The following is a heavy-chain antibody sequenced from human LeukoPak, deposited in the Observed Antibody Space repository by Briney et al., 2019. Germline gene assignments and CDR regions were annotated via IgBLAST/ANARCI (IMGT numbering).Heavy chain of an antibody. V-gene: IGHV3-21*01. CDR2: ISSSSSYI. CDR3: ARITMVRGASDY. J-gene: IGHJ4*02. D-gene: IGHD3-10*01. CDR1: GFTYSSYS. Sequence: GGSLRLSCAASGFTYSSYSMNWVRQGPGKGLEWVSSISSSSSYIYYADSVKGRFTISRDNAKNSLYLQMNSLRAEDTAVYYCARITMVRGASDYWGQGTLVTVSS.